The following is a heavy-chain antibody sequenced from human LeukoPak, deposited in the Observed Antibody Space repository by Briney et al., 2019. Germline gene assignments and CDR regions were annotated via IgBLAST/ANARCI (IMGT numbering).Heavy chain of an antibody. CDR1: GYTFTGYY. J-gene: IGHJ4*02. Sequence: ASVKVSCKASGYTFTGYYMHWVRQAPGQGLEWMGRINPNNGATNYAQKLQGRVAITGDTSISTAYMELSSLRSDDTAVYYCTRESGSYHGNDYWGQGTLVTVSS. CDR3: TRESGSYHGNDY. V-gene: IGHV1-2*06. D-gene: IGHD1-26*01. CDR2: INPNNGAT.